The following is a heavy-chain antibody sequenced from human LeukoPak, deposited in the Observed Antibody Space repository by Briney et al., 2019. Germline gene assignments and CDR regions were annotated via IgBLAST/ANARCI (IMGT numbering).Heavy chain of an antibody. V-gene: IGHV3-74*01. D-gene: IGHD3-22*01. J-gene: IGHJ4*02. CDR3: ARLKFDSSGYYGY. Sequence: GGSLRLSCAASGFTFSSYWMHWVRQAPGKGLVWVSRINGDGSSTSYADSVKGRFTIPRDNAKNMLYLQMNSLRAEDTAVYYCARLKFDSSGYYGYWGQGTLVTVSS. CDR1: GFTFSSYW. CDR2: INGDGSST.